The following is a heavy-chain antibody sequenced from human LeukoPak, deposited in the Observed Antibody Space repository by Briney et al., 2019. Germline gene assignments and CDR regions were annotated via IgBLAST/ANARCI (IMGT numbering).Heavy chain of an antibody. D-gene: IGHD3-22*01. Sequence: PGGSLRLSCAASGLSFSFSNMNWVRQAPGKGLEWVSYISSTNGHTYYADSVNGRFTISRDTAKNSLYLQMNSLRAEDTAVYYCAELGITMIWGVWGKGTTVTISS. CDR3: AELGITMIWGV. CDR2: ISSTNGHT. J-gene: IGHJ6*04. V-gene: IGHV3-21*06. CDR1: GLSFSFSN.